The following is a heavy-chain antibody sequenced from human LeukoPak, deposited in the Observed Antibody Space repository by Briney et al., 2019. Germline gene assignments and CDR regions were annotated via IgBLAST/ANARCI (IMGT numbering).Heavy chain of an antibody. CDR2: IIPIFGTA. J-gene: IGHJ2*01. D-gene: IGHD4-17*01. CDR1: GGTFSSYA. V-gene: IGHV1-69*05. Sequence: SVKVSCKASGGTFSSYAISWVRQAPGQGLEWMGGIIPIFGTANYAQKFQGRVTMTRDMSTSTVYMELSSLRSEDTAVYYCARGYGDFYWYFDLWGRGTLVTVSS. CDR3: ARGYGDFYWYFDL.